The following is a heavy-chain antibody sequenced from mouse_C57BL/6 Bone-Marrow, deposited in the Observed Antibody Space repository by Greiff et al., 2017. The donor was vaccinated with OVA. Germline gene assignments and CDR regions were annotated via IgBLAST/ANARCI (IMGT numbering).Heavy chain of an antibody. J-gene: IGHJ2*01. CDR2: IHPNSGST. Sequence: VQLQQPGAELVKPGASVKLSCKASGYTFTSYWMHWVKQRPGQGLEWIGMIHPNSGSTNYNEKFKSKATLTVDKSSSTAYMQLSSLTSEDSAVYYCAREARGDDYFDYWGQGTTLTVSS. V-gene: IGHV1-64*01. D-gene: IGHD3-3*01. CDR1: GYTFTSYW. CDR3: AREARGDDYFDY.